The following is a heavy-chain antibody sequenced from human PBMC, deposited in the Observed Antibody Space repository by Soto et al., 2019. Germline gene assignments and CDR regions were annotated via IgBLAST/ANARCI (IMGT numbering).Heavy chain of an antibody. D-gene: IGHD3-3*01. J-gene: IGHJ6*02. CDR1: GFTFSSYG. CDR2: ISYDGSNK. Sequence: PGGSLRLSCAASGFTFSSYGMHWVRQAPGKGLEWVAVISYDGSNKYYADSVKGRFTISRDNSKNTLYLQMNRLRAEDTAVYYCAKDVLRFLEWLAFYGMDVWGQGTTVTVSS. V-gene: IGHV3-30*18. CDR3: AKDVLRFLEWLAFYGMDV.